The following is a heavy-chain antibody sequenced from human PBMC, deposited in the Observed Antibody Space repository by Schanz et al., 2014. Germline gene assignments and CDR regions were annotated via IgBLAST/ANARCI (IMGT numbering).Heavy chain of an antibody. CDR2: ISHNTFYT. J-gene: IGHJ4*02. Sequence: QVQLVESGGGLVKPGGSLRLSCAASGFTFTDYYISWIRQAPGMGLEWVSYISHNTFYTDYADSVKGRFTISRDNAKNTLYLQMNSLRTEDTAVYYCARGDMVRGVFDYWGQGTLVTVSS. D-gene: IGHD3-10*01. CDR3: ARGDMVRGVFDY. V-gene: IGHV3-11*06. CDR1: GFTFTDYY.